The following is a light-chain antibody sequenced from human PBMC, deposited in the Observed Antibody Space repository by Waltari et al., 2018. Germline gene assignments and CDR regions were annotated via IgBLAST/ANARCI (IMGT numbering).Light chain of an antibody. CDR1: GNNIGNQG. CDR3: SAWDSSLNSWV. CDR2: RND. Sequence: QAGLTQPPSVSKGLRQPATLTCAGNGNNIGNQGAAWLQQHQGQPPKLLAFRNDRRPLGISDRFSASRSGNIASLTITGLQPDDEADYFCSAWDSSLNSWVFGGGTRLTVL. V-gene: IGLV10-54*04. J-gene: IGLJ3*02.